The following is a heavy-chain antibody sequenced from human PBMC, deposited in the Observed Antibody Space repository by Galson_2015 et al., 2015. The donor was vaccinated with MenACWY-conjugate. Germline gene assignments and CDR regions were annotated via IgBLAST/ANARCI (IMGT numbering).Heavy chain of an antibody. J-gene: IGHJ3*02. CDR1: GGTFSSYA. V-gene: IGHV1-69*13. D-gene: IGHD3-22*01. CDR2: IIPIFGTA. Sequence: SVKVSCKASGGTFSSYAISWVRQAPGQRLEWMGGIIPIFGTANYAQKFQGRVTITADESTSTAYMELSSLRSEDTAVYYCARGPDYYDSRVITRGAFDIWGQGTMVTVSS. CDR3: ARGPDYYDSRVITRGAFDI.